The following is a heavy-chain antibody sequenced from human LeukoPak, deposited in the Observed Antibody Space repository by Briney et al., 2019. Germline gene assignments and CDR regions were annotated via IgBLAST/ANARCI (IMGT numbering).Heavy chain of an antibody. J-gene: IGHJ5*02. Sequence: GASVKVSCKASGYTFTGYYVHWVRQAPGQGLEWMGWINPTSGGTKYAQKFQGRVTMTRDTSISTAYMELSRLRSDDTAVYYCARVRSIAAAGIGPNWFDPWGQGTLVTVSS. D-gene: IGHD6-13*01. CDR3: ARVRSIAAAGIGPNWFDP. V-gene: IGHV1-2*02. CDR1: GYTFTGYY. CDR2: INPTSGGT.